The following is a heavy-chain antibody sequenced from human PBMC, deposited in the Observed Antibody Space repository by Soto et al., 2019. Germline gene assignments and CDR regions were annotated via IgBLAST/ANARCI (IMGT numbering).Heavy chain of an antibody. CDR3: ARETPLTPPSSPLKGDVGMDV. V-gene: IGHV4-59*01. J-gene: IGHJ6*02. D-gene: IGHD6-13*01. CDR1: GGSISSYY. Sequence: QVQLQESGPGLVKPSETLSLTCTVSGGSISSYYWSWIRQPPGKGLEWIGYIYYSGNTNYNYNPSLKGRVTISVDPSKNQFSLKLSSVTAADTAVYYCARETPLTPPSSPLKGDVGMDVWGQGTTVTVSS. CDR2: IYYSGNTNY.